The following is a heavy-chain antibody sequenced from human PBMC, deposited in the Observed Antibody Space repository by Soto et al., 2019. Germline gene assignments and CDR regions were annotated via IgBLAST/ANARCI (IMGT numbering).Heavy chain of an antibody. CDR3: AREDSIIIPAVSDF. CDR2: ISKSDYT. Sequence: PGGSLRLSCTVSGFAFNNYGINWVRQAPGKGLEWVSSISKSDYTYHSDSVKGRFTISRDNAKNSVSLQMNTLRVEDTAVYYCAREDSIIIPAVSDFWGQGTLVTVSS. V-gene: IGHV3-21*01. CDR1: GFAFNNYG. J-gene: IGHJ4*02. D-gene: IGHD2-2*01.